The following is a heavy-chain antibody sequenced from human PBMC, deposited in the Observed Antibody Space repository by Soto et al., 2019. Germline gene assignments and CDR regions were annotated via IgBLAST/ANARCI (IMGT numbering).Heavy chain of an antibody. CDR3: ARGHIVVVPAAMPD. CDR1: GFTFSSYS. J-gene: IGHJ4*02. CDR2: ISSSSSYI. V-gene: IGHV3-21*01. Sequence: GGSLRLSCAASGFTFSSYSMNWVRQAPGKGLEWVSSISSSSSYIYYADSVKGRFTISRDNAKNSLYLQMNSLRAEDTAVYYCARGHIVVVPAAMPDWGQGTLVTVSS. D-gene: IGHD2-2*01.